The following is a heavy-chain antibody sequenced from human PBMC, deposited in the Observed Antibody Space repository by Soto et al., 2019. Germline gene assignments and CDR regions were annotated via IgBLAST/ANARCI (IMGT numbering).Heavy chain of an antibody. CDR2: IRSKAYGGTT. J-gene: IGHJ6*03. V-gene: IGHV3-49*03. CDR1: GFTFGDYA. Sequence: GGSLRLSCTASGFTFGDYAMSWFRQAPGKGLEWVGFIRSKAYGGTTEYAASVKGRFTISRDDSKSIAYLQMNSLKTEDTAVYYCTRQNYDILTGYYYNYMDVWGKGTTVTVSS. CDR3: TRQNYDILTGYYYNYMDV. D-gene: IGHD3-9*01.